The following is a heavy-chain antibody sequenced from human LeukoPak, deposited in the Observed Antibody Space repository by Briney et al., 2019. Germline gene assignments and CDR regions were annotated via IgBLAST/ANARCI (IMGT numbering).Heavy chain of an antibody. CDR2: INSDGINT. CDR3: AKVGASIPY. J-gene: IGHJ4*02. V-gene: IGHV3-74*01. D-gene: IGHD1-26*01. CDR1: GFTFSNYW. Sequence: PGGSLRLSCAASGFTFSNYWMHWVRQAPGKGLVWVSRINSDGINTSYADSVKGRFTISRDNSKNTLYLQMNSLRAEDTAVFYCAKVGASIPYWGQGTLVTVSS.